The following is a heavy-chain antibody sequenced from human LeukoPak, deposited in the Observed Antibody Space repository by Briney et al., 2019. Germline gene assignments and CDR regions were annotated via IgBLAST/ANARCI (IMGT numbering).Heavy chain of an antibody. V-gene: IGHV3-66*01. CDR2: LYAGGST. J-gene: IGHJ4*02. D-gene: IGHD2-21*02. Sequence: GGSLRLSCVASGFSVSGNYMSWVRQAPGKGLEWVSVLYAGGSTYFADSVKGRFIISRDNSKNTLYLQMNSLRAEDTAVYYCATPARRVTTILDYWGQGTLVTVSS. CDR1: GFSVSGNY. CDR3: ATPARRVTTILDY.